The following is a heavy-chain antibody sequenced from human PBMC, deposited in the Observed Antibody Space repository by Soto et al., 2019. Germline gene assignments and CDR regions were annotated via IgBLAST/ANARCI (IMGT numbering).Heavy chain of an antibody. J-gene: IGHJ1*01. CDR1: AFPFSNCW. CDR2: INTDGSYI. V-gene: IGHV3-74*01. CDR3: ERSVLWPIERKH. D-gene: IGHD3-10*01. Sequence: SLRLPCSPSAFPFSNCWMHWVRKTSGKGLVWLSRINTDGSYITYVDSVKGRFTVSRDNAKSTLYLQMNSLRAEASAVHYCERSVLWPIERKHSDQGTQVTVSS.